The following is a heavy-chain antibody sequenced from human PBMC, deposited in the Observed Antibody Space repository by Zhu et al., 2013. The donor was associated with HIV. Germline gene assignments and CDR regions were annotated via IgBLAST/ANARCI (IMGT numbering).Heavy chain of an antibody. V-gene: IGHV4-59*01. D-gene: IGHD1-1*01. CDR3: ARGELEPRDYYYYYMDV. J-gene: IGHJ6*03. Sequence: QVQLQESGPGLVKPSETLSLTCTVSGVSISSYSWSWIRQPPGKGLEWIGYIYYSGSTNYNPSLKSRVTISIDTSKNQFSLKLSSVTAADTAVYYCARGELEPRDYYYYYMDVWGKGPRSPSP. CDR2: IYYSGST. CDR1: GVSISSYS.